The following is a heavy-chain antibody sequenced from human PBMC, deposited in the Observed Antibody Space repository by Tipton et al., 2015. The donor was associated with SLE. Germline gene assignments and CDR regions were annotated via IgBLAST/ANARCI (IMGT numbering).Heavy chain of an antibody. V-gene: IGHV3-53*04. CDR3: ARVATDYYYYYYYMDV. CDR2: IYSGGST. J-gene: IGHJ6*03. Sequence: GSLRLSCAASGFTVSSNYMSWVRQAPGKGLEWVSVIYSGGSTYYADSVKGRFTISRLSSQNTLYLQMSSLRPEDTAVYYCARVATDYYYYYYYMDVWGKGTTVTVSS. D-gene: IGHD5-12*01. CDR1: GFTVSSNY.